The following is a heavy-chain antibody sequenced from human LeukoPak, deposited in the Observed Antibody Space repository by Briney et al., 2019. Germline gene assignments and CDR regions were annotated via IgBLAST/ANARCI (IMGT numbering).Heavy chain of an antibody. D-gene: IGHD5-18*01. J-gene: IGHJ4*02. CDR2: IYYSGST. V-gene: IGHV4-39*01. CDR3: ARRDTAKYYFDY. Sequence: SETLSLICTVSGGPISSSRYDWGWIRQPPWRGLEWIGTIYYSGSTYYNPSLKSRLTISVDTSESQFSLKLSSVTAADTAVYYCARRDTAKYYFDYWGQGTLVTVSS. CDR1: GGPISSSRYD.